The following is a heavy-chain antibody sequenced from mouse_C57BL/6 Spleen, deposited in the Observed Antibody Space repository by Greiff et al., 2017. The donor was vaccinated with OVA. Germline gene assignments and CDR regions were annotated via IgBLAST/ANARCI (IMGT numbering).Heavy chain of an antibody. D-gene: IGHD1-1*01. Sequence: VQLKESGAELVRPGASVKLSCTASGFNIKDYYMHWVKQRPEQGLEWIGRIDPEDGDTEYAPKFPGKATMTADTSSNTAYLQLSSLPSEDTAVDYCTGVTTVVATDYWGQGTTLTVSS. CDR3: TGVTTVVATDY. CDR1: GFNIKDYY. CDR2: IDPEDGDT. J-gene: IGHJ2*01. V-gene: IGHV14-1*01.